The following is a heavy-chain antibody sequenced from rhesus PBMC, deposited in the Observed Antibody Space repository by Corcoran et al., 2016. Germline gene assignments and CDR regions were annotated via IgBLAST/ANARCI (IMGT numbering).Heavy chain of an antibody. J-gene: IGHJ4*01. CDR1: GFTFRSYG. V-gene: IGHV3S5*01. D-gene: IGHD6-25*01. CDR2: INSNGGST. Sequence: EVQLMETGGGLVQPGGSLKLSCVASGFTFRSYGMSWVRQDPGKGLGWVSGINSNGGSTYYADSVKGRFTISRDKSKNTLSLQMNSLRPEDTAVYYCRGGNWEVDYWGQGVLVTVSS. CDR3: RGGNWEVDY.